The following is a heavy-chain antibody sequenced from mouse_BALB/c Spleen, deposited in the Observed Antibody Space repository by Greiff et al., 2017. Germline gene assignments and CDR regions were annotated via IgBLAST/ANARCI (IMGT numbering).Heavy chain of an antibody. Sequence: VQLQQPGPELVKPGASVKMSCKASGYTFTSYVMHWVKQKPGQGLEWIGYINPYNDGTKYNEKFKGQATMTSDKSSSTAYMELSSLTSEDSAVYYCERIYYDYGFDYWGQGTTLTVSS. V-gene: IGHV1-14*01. J-gene: IGHJ2*01. D-gene: IGHD2-4*01. CDR2: INPYNDGT. CDR1: GYTFTSYV. CDR3: ERIYYDYGFDY.